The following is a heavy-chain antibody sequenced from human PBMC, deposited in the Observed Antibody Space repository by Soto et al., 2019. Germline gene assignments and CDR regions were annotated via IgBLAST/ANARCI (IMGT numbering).Heavy chain of an antibody. J-gene: IGHJ4*02. CDR1: GFTFSSYA. V-gene: IGHV3-23*01. D-gene: IGHD3-3*01. CDR3: AKDRGTYVLRFLEWYLFDY. CDR2: ISGSGGST. Sequence: EVQLLESGGGLVQPGGSLRLSCAASGFTFSSYAMSWVRQAPGKGLEWVSAISGSGGSTYYADSVKGRFTISRDNSKNTLYLQMNSLRAEDTAVYYCAKDRGTYVLRFLEWYLFDYWGQGTLVTVSS.